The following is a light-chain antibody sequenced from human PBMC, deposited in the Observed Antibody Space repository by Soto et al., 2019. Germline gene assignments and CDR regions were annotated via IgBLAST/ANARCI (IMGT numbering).Light chain of an antibody. V-gene: IGKV3-20*01. CDR3: QQYLITPWT. CDR1: QRVGGDY. CDR2: GAS. Sequence: EIVLTQPPATLSLSPGEGATLSCRACQRVGGDYLAWDQSNPGQAPRLLIHGASNRATGIPDRFSGSGSGTDFTLTIGRLEPEDCAVYYCQQYLITPWTFGQGTKVDIK. J-gene: IGKJ1*01.